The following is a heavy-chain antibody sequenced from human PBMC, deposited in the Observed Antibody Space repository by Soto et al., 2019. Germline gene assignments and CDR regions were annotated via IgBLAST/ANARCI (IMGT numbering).Heavy chain of an antibody. CDR2: IYYGGST. J-gene: IGHJ5*02. CDR1: GGSISSYY. V-gene: IGHV4-59*01. CDR3: ARGGRGIVVVPAGFDP. D-gene: IGHD2-2*01. Sequence: KTSETLSLTCTVSGGSISSYYWSWIRQPPGKGLEWIGYIYYGGSTNYNPSLKSRVTISVDTSKNQFSLKLSSVTAADTAVYYCARGGRGIVVVPAGFDPWGQGTLVTVSS.